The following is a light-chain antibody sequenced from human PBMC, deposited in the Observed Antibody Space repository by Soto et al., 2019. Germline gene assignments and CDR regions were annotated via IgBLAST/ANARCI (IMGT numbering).Light chain of an antibody. J-gene: IGKJ2*01. CDR3: QQYNNWLYT. CDR2: GAS. CDR1: QSVSSN. V-gene: IGKV3-15*01. Sequence: EIVMMQFPAALSVSPGERATLSCRASQSVSSNLAWYQQKPGQTPRLLIYGASTRATGIPARFSGSGSGTEFTLTISSLQSEDFAVYYCQQYNNWLYTFGQGTKVDIK.